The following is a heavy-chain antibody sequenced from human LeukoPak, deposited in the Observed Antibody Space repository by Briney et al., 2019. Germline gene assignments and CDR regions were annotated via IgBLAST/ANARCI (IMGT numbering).Heavy chain of an antibody. J-gene: IGHJ4*02. Sequence: PGGSLRLSCAASGFIFSNYGMDWVRQAPGKGLEWVAFIRSDGSIKYYADSVKGRFTISRDNSKNTLYLQMNSLRAEDTAVYYCAKAGGDGYNFPDYWGQGTLVTVSS. CDR3: AKAGGDGYNFPDY. V-gene: IGHV3-30*02. D-gene: IGHD5-24*01. CDR1: GFIFSNYG. CDR2: IRSDGSIK.